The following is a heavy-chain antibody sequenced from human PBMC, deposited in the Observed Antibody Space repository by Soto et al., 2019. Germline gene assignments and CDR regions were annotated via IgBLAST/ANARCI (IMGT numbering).Heavy chain of an antibody. Sequence: SETLSLTCDVSGYSISSGYYWAWVRQPPGKGMEWIGSINHRGNSFYNPSLKSRVTISVDTSKNQGSLKVSSVTAADTAVYYCVRSGDDYGSYIDYWGQGTLVTVSS. CDR2: INHRGNS. D-gene: IGHD4-17*01. CDR3: VRSGDDYGSYIDY. CDR1: GYSISSGYY. J-gene: IGHJ4*02. V-gene: IGHV4-38-2*01.